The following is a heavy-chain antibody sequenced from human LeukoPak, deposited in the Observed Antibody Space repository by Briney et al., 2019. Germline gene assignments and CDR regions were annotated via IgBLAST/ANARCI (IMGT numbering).Heavy chain of an antibody. Sequence: PSETLSLTCAVSGGSISSSSYYWGWIRQPPGKGLEWIGSIYYSGSTYYNPSLKSRVTISVDTSKNQFSLKLSSVTAADTAVYYCARRGGNSVRAHFDYWGQGTLVTVSS. D-gene: IGHD4-23*01. J-gene: IGHJ4*02. CDR2: IYYSGST. V-gene: IGHV4-39*01. CDR3: ARRGGNSVRAHFDY. CDR1: GGSISSSSYY.